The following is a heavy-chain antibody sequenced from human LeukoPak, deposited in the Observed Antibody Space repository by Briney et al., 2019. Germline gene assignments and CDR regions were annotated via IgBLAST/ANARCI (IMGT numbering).Heavy chain of an antibody. CDR2: INSDESST. V-gene: IGHV3-74*01. CDR1: GFTFSSHW. D-gene: IGHD1-1*01. Sequence: PGGSLRLSCAASGFTFSSHWMHWVRHAPGKGLVWVSRINSDESSTSYADSVKGRFTISRDNAKNTLYLQMDSLRAEDTAVYYCARAQRRPDIDIWGQGTMVTVSS. J-gene: IGHJ3*02. CDR3: ARAQRRPDIDI.